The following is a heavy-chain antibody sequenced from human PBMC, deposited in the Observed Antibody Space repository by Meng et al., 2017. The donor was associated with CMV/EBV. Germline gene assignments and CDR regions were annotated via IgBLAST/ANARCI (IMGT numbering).Heavy chain of an antibody. CDR3: ARDPKYCSSTSCPVAGWFDP. Sequence: SYTSSWLRQDPGQGLEWMGRIIPIRGIANYAQKCQGRVTITADKSTSTAYMELSSLRSEDTAVYYCARDPKYCSSTSCPVAGWFDPWGQGTLVTVSS. CDR2: IIPIRGIA. V-gene: IGHV1-69*04. CDR1: SYT. J-gene: IGHJ5*02. D-gene: IGHD2-2*01.